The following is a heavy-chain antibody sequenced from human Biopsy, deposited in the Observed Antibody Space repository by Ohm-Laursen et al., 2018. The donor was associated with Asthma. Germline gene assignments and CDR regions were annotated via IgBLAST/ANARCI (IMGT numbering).Heavy chain of an antibody. J-gene: IGHJ1*01. D-gene: IGHD4-23*01. CDR1: GGSISSYH. V-gene: IGHV4-59*01. Sequence: PPGTLSLTCSVYGGSISSYHWSWIRQPPGKGLEWIGYVFYGGATNYNPSLKSRVTISVDTSKNHFFLRLSSVTAADTAVYYCARGVVYGGDSYAEYFQHWGQGTLVTVSS. CDR2: VFYGGAT. CDR3: ARGVVYGGDSYAEYFQH.